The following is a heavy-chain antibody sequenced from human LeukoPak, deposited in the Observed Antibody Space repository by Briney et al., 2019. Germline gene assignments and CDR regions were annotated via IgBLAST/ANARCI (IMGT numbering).Heavy chain of an antibody. J-gene: IGHJ4*02. V-gene: IGHV3-23*01. D-gene: IGHD3-3*01. CDR3: ARIRFLEWLPSYFDY. CDR2: ISGSGGST. CDR1: GFTFSSYG. Sequence: GGSLRLSCAASGFTFSSYGMSWVRQAPGKGLEWVSAISGSGGSTYYADSVKGRFTISRDNSKNTLYLQMNSLRAEDTAVYYCARIRFLEWLPSYFDYWGQGTLVTVSS.